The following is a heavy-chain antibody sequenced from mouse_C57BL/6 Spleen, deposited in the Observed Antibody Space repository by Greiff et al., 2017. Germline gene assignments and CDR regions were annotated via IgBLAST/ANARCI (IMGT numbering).Heavy chain of an antibody. CDR3: ARGTGSWFAY. CDR1: GYTFPDYY. J-gene: IGHJ3*01. V-gene: IGHV1-19*01. CDR2: INPYNGGT. D-gene: IGHD4-1*01. Sequence: EAQLQQSGPVLVKPGASVKMSCKASGYTFPDYYMNWVKQSHGMTLEWIGVINPYNGGTSYNQKFKGKAPLTVDKSSSTAYMELNSLTSEDSAVYYCARGTGSWFAYWGQGTLVTVSA.